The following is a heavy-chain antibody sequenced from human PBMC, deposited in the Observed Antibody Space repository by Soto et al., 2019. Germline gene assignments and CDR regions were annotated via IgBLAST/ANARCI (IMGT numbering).Heavy chain of an antibody. J-gene: IGHJ5*02. CDR1: GGSVSSSGYY. CDR2: IYYSGNT. V-gene: IGHV4-39*01. Sequence: PSETLSLTCTDSGGSVSSSGYYWGWIRQPPGKGLEWIGSIYYSGNTYYNPSLRSRVIISVDTSKKQFSLRLSSVTAADTAVYYRARGLQWLGDLLLNYVDPWGKGTLVTVSS. CDR3: ARGLQWLGDLLLNYVDP. D-gene: IGHD3-10*01.